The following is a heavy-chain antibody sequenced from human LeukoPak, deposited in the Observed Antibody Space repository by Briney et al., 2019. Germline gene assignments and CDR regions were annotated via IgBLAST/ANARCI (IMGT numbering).Heavy chain of an antibody. J-gene: IGHJ4*02. V-gene: IGHV1-46*01. D-gene: IGHD3-10*01. CDR2: INPSGGST. CDR1: GYIFITYY. Sequence: GASVKVSCKASGYIFITYYIQWVRQAPGQGLEWMGIINPSGGSTSYAQKFQGRVTMTRDMSMSTVYMELSSLRSEDTAVYYCARGVGELSGGRDFDYWGQGTLVTVSS. CDR3: ARGVGELSGGRDFDY.